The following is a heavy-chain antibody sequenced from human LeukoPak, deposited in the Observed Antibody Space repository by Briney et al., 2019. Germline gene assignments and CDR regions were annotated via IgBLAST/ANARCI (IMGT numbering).Heavy chain of an antibody. CDR3: ARQAGGYSSGWYQFHFDY. CDR1: GYTFTSYG. D-gene: IGHD6-19*01. V-gene: IGHV1-18*04. J-gene: IGHJ4*02. Sequence: ASVKVSCMASGYTFTSYGISWVRQAPGEGLEWMGWINNYNGNADYAQKLQGRVTVTTDTSTSTAYMELKSLRSDDTAVYYCARQAGGYSSGWYQFHFDYWGQGTLVTVSS. CDR2: INNYNGNA.